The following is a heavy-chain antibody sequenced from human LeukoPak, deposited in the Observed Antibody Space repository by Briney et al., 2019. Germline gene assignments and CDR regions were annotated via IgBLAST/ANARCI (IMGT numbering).Heavy chain of an antibody. J-gene: IGHJ4*02. CDR2: IYPGDTDT. D-gene: IGHD6-19*01. CDR1: GYSFTSYW. CDR3: ARHVSYEQWLVPTDY. Sequence: GESLKISCKGSGYSFTSYWIGWVRQMPGKGLEWMGIIYPGDTDTRYSPSFQGQVTISADKSISTAYLQWSSLKASDTAMYYCARHVSYEQWLVPTDYWGQGTLVTVSS. V-gene: IGHV5-51*01.